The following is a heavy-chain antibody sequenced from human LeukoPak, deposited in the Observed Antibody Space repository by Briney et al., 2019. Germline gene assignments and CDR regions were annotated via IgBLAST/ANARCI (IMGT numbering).Heavy chain of an antibody. J-gene: IGHJ4*02. Sequence: GGSLRLSCAASGFAFSDYYMNWIRQAPGKGLEWVSHIGSSGSYTNYADSVKGRFTISRDNAKNSLYLQMNSLRVEDTAVYFCARGYCNGGYCLPHYWGQGTLVTVSS. CDR3: ARGYCNGGYCLPHY. CDR1: GFAFSDYY. D-gene: IGHD2-15*01. CDR2: IGSSGSYT. V-gene: IGHV3-11*05.